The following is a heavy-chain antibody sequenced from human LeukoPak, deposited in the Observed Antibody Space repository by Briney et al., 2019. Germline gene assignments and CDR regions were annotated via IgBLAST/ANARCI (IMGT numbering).Heavy chain of an antibody. V-gene: IGHV5-51*01. J-gene: IGHJ4*02. Sequence: GASLKISCKGSGYSFTSYWIGWVRQLPGKGLEWMGIIYPGDSDTRYSPSFQGQVTISADKSISTAYLQWSSLKASDTAMYYCAIQGSSIAVTVDYWGQGTLVTVSS. CDR2: IYPGDSDT. D-gene: IGHD6-19*01. CDR3: AIQGSSIAVTVDY. CDR1: GYSFTSYW.